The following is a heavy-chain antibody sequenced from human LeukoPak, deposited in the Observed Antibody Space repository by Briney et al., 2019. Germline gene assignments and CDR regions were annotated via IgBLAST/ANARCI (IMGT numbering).Heavy chain of an antibody. J-gene: IGHJ3*02. CDR2: IYYIGST. Sequence: PSETLSLTCTVSGGSISSYYWSWIRQPPGKGLEWIGYIYYIGSTNYNPSLKSRVTISADTSKNQFSLGLSSVTAADTAVYYCARDVQRAFDIWGQGTMVTVSS. CDR1: GGSISSYY. CDR3: ARDVQRAFDI. V-gene: IGHV4-59*01.